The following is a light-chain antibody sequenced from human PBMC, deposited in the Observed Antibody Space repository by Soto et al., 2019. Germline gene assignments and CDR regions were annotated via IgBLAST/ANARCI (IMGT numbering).Light chain of an antibody. CDR3: QQRSDWPPLT. CDR2: DAS. J-gene: IGKJ4*01. V-gene: IGKV3-11*01. Sequence: EIVLTQSPATLSLSPGERATLSCRASQSVSSSLAWYQQKPGQAPSLLIYDASNRATGIPARFSGSGSGTDFTLTISSLEPEDFAIYYCQQRSDWPPLTFGGGTKVDIK. CDR1: QSVSSS.